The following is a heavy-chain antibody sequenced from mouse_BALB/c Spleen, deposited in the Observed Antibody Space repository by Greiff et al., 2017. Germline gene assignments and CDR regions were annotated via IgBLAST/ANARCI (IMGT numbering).Heavy chain of an antibody. Sequence: QVHVKQPGAELVKPGASVKMSCKASGYTFTSYWINWVKQRPGQGLEWIGDIYPGRGITNYNEKFKSKATLTLDTSSSTAYMQLSSLTSEDSAVYYCSRGNWRGYFDYWGQGTTLTVSS. V-gene: IGHV1-55*01. CDR3: SRGNWRGYFDY. D-gene: IGHD4-1*01. CDR1: GYTFTSYW. J-gene: IGHJ2*01. CDR2: IYPGRGIT.